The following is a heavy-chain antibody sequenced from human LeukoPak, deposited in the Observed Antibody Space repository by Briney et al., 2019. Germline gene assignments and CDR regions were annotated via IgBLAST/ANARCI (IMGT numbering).Heavy chain of an antibody. CDR2: IYSGGST. D-gene: IGHD5-12*01. Sequence: GGSLRLSCAASGFTVSSNYMSWVRQAPGKGLEWGSVIYSGGSTYYADSVKGRFTISRDNSKNTLYLQMNSLRAEDTAVYYCARRLEDYYYYGMDVWGQGTTVTVSS. J-gene: IGHJ6*02. CDR1: GFTVSSNY. CDR3: ARRLEDYYYYGMDV. V-gene: IGHV3-53*01.